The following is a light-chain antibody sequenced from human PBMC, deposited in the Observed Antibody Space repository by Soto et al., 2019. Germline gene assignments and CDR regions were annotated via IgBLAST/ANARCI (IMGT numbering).Light chain of an antibody. CDR3: SSYTSVSTLV. J-gene: IGLJ3*02. Sequence: QSVLTQPASVSGSPGQSITISCTGTSGYVGGSNSVSWYQHHPGKAPKLMIYDVNNRPSAVSHRFSGAKSGNTASLTISGLQPDDAADYYCSSYTSVSTLVFGGGTKVTVL. CDR2: DVN. CDR1: SGYVGGSNS. V-gene: IGLV2-14*01.